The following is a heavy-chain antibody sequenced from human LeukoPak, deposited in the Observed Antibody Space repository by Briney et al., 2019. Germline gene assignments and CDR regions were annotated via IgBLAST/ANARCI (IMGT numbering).Heavy chain of an antibody. Sequence: ASVKVSCKASGYTFTSYGIRWVRQAPGQGLEWMGWISAYNGNTNYAQKLQGGVTMTTDTSTSTAYMELRSLRSDDTAVYYCARYRIVGATTGAFDIWGQGTMVTVSS. CDR2: ISAYNGNT. D-gene: IGHD1-26*01. V-gene: IGHV1-18*01. CDR1: GYTFTSYG. J-gene: IGHJ3*02. CDR3: ARYRIVGATTGAFDI.